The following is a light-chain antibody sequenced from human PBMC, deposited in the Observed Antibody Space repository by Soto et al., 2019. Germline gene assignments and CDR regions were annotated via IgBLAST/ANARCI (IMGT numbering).Light chain of an antibody. Sequence: EIVMTQSPSTLSVSPGERATLSCRASQSVSSNLAWYQQKPGQAPKLLIYAASTMATGIPARFSGSGSGTEFTLTISSLQSEDFAVYYCQQYNNWPPLTFGGGTKVEIK. CDR3: QQYNNWPPLT. CDR1: QSVSSN. CDR2: AAS. J-gene: IGKJ4*01. V-gene: IGKV3-15*01.